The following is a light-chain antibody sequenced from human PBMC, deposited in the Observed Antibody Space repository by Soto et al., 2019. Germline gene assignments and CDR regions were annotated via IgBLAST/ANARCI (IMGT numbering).Light chain of an antibody. J-gene: IGLJ3*02. Sequence: QSVLTQPPSSSASPGESASLTCTLPSDINVGSYNIYWYQQKPGSPPRYLLYYYSDSDKGQGSGVPSRFSGSKDVSANTGILLISGLQSEDEADYYCMIWPSNAWVFGGGTQLTVL. V-gene: IGLV5-37*01. CDR3: MIWPSNAWV. CDR1: SDINVGSYN. CDR2: YYSDSDK.